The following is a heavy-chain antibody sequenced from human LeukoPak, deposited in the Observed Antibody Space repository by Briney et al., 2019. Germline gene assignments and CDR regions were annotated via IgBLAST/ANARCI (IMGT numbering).Heavy chain of an antibody. J-gene: IGHJ6*02. Sequence: GGSLRLSCVVSGFTFSRYWMSWVRQPPGKGLEWVANISQDGSEEYYVDSVKGRFTISRDNAKNSLYVQMNSLRTEDTALYYCARVRAYDILTGHIHFYGMDVWGQGTTVTVSS. D-gene: IGHD3-9*01. CDR1: GFTFSRYW. V-gene: IGHV3-7*01. CDR3: ARVRAYDILTGHIHFYGMDV. CDR2: ISQDGSEE.